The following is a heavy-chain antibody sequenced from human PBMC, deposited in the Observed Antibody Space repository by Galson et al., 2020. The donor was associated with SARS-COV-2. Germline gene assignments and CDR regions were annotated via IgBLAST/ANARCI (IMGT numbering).Heavy chain of an antibody. CDR3: ARDKKWSGSYVGTFYGMDV. CDR1: GFTFSDYY. D-gene: IGHD1-26*01. J-gene: IGHJ6*02. Sequence: KIGESLKISCAASGFTFSDYYMSWIRQAPGKGLEWVSYISSSGSTIYYADSVKGRFTISRDNAKNSLYLQMNSLRAEDTAVYYCARDKKWSGSYVGTFYGMDVWGQGTTVTVSS. V-gene: IGHV3-11*01. CDR2: ISSSGSTI.